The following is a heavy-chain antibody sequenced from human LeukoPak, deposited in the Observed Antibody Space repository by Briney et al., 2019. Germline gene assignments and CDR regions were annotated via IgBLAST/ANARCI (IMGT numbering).Heavy chain of an antibody. D-gene: IGHD3-9*01. CDR3: AKDRPLRYFGGAIDY. Sequence: GGSLTLSCAASGFTFSSYAMSWVRQAPGKGPEWVSGISPSGGGAYYADSVKGRFTISRDTSKNTLYLQMDSLRAEDTAIYYCAKDRPLRYFGGAIDYWGQGTLATVSS. V-gene: IGHV3-23*01. CDR2: ISPSGGGA. J-gene: IGHJ4*02. CDR1: GFTFSSYA.